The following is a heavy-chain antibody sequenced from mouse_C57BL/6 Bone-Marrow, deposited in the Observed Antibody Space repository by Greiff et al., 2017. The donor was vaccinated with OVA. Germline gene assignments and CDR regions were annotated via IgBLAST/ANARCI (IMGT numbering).Heavy chain of an antibody. V-gene: IGHV1-18*01. CDR1: GYTFTDYN. Sequence: EVQLQQSGPELVKPGASVKIPCKASGYTFTDYNMDWVKQSHGKSLEWIGDINPNNGGTIYNQKFKGKATLTVDKSSSTAYMELRSLTSEDTAVYYCARGCCGSSYPFAYWGQGTLVTVSA. J-gene: IGHJ3*01. CDR3: ARGCCGSSYPFAY. D-gene: IGHD1-1*01. CDR2: INPNNGGT.